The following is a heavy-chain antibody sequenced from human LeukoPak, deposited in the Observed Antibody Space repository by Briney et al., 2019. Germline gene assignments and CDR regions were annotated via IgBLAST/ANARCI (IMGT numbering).Heavy chain of an antibody. CDR3: ARDNFGDPQLPNWFDP. V-gene: IGHV3-21*01. D-gene: IGHD3-3*01. J-gene: IGHJ5*02. CDR2: ISSSGYI. Sequence: GGSLRLSCAASGFTFSSYSMNWVRQAPGKGLEWVSSISSSGYIYYADSVKGRFTISRDNAKNSLYLQMNSLRAEDTAVYYCARDNFGDPQLPNWFDPWGQGTLVTVSS. CDR1: GFTFSSYS.